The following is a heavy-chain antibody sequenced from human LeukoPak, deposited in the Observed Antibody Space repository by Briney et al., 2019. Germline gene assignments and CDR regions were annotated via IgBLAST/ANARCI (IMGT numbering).Heavy chain of an antibody. V-gene: IGHV3-7*01. CDR1: GFTFSSYW. CDR3: ASKGTWSGYSDY. Sequence: GSLRLSCAASGFTFSSYWMFWVRQAPGKGLEWVANIKQDGSDQYYVDSVKGRFTISRDNAKNSLFLQMNSLRAEDTAVYYCASKGTWSGYSDYWGQGTLVTVSS. D-gene: IGHD3-3*01. J-gene: IGHJ4*02. CDR2: IKQDGSDQ.